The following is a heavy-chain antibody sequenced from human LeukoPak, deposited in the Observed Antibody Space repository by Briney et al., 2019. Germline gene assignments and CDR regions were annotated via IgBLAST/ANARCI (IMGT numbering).Heavy chain of an antibody. CDR3: ARDITPPGLFWDS. CDR2: INQDGSEK. J-gene: IGHJ4*02. Sequence: GGSLRLSCAASGFTFSHYWMSWVRQAPGKGLEWVANINQDGSEKYFVASVKGRFTISRDNAKNSLYLQMNSLRAEDTALYYCARDITPPGLFWDSWGQGNLVTVSS. CDR1: GFTFSHYW. D-gene: IGHD6-13*01. V-gene: IGHV3-7*05.